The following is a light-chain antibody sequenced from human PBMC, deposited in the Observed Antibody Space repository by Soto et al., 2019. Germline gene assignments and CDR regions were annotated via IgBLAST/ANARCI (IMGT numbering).Light chain of an antibody. V-gene: IGKV3D-20*01. CDR3: QQYGSSLPIT. CDR2: DAS. CDR1: QSVSSSH. Sequence: EIVLTQSPATLSLSPGERATLSCGASQSVSSSHLAWYQQKPGLAPRLLIYDASSRATGIPDRFSGSGSGTDFTLTISRLEPEDFAVYYCQQYGSSLPITFGQGTRLEIK. J-gene: IGKJ5*01.